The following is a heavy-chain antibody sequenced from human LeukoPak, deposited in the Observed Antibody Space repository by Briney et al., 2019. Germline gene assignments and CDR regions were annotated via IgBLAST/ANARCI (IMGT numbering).Heavy chain of an antibody. V-gene: IGHV4-34*01. J-gene: IGHJ4*02. D-gene: IGHD6-19*01. CDR1: GGSFSGYY. CDR2: INHSGST. CDR3: ARGLHFDRGAVAIY. Sequence: SETLSLTCAVYGGSFSGYYWSWIRQPPGKGLEWIGEINHSGSTNYNPSLKSRATISVDTSKNQFSLKLSSVTAADTAVYYCARGLHFDRGAVAIYWGQGTLVTVSS.